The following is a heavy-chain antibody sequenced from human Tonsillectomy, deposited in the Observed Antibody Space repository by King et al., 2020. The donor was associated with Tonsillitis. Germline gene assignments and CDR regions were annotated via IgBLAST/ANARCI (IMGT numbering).Heavy chain of an antibody. D-gene: IGHD6-6*01. Sequence: QLVQSGAEVEKPGASVKVSCKASGYTFTNYFIHWVRQAPGQGLEWMGRINPDSGGTDYAQKFQGGVTMTRDTSISTAYMELNRLRSDDTAVYYCARERESARDFDYWGQGTRVTVSS. CDR1: GYTFTNYF. CDR3: ARERESARDFDY. V-gene: IGHV1-2*06. CDR2: INPDSGGT. J-gene: IGHJ4*02.